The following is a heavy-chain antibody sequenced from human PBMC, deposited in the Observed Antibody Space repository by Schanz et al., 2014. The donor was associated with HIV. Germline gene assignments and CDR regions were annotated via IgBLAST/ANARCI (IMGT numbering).Heavy chain of an antibody. CDR2: ISSDANRT. J-gene: IGHJ4*02. D-gene: IGHD2-8*01. CDR3: ARDLYYFDY. V-gene: IGHV3-74*01. Sequence: EVQLVESGGGLVQPGGSLRLSCAASGFTFSRYWMHWVRQAPGKGLVWVSRISSDANRTNYADSVKGRFTISRDNAKNTLHLQMNSLRAEDTAVYYCARDLYYFDYWGQGALVTVSS. CDR1: GFTFSRYW.